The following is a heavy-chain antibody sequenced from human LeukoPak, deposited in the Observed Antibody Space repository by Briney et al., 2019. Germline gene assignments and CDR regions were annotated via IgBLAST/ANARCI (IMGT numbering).Heavy chain of an antibody. V-gene: IGHV1-46*01. D-gene: IGHD3-9*01. CDR2: INPTGGST. CDR3: ARGHFDWFGWVDP. Sequence: ASVKVSCKASGYTFTSYYMHWVRQAPGEGLEWMGIINPTGGSTSYAQKFQGRVTMTRDTSTSTAYMELRSLRSDDTAVYYCARGHFDWFGWVDPWGQGTLVTVSS. J-gene: IGHJ5*02. CDR1: GYTFTSYY.